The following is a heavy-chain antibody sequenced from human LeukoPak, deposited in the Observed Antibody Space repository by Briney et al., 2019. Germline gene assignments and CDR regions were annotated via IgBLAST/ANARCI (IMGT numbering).Heavy chain of an antibody. Sequence: GRSLRLSCAASGFTFSSYAMHWVRHAPGKGLEGVAVISYDGSNKYYADSVKGRFTISRDNSKTTLYLQMNSLRAEDTAVYYCARAKTLLMVRGVIITDAFDIWGQGTMVTVSS. CDR3: ARAKTLLMVRGVIITDAFDI. CDR1: GFTFSSYA. D-gene: IGHD3-10*01. V-gene: IGHV3-30*01. CDR2: ISYDGSNK. J-gene: IGHJ3*02.